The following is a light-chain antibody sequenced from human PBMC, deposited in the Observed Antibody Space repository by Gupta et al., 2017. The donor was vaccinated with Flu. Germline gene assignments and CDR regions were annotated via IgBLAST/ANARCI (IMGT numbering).Light chain of an antibody. CDR3: AAWDDSLNGGV. CDR2: SNN. Sequence: QSVLTQPPSASGTPGQRVTISCSGSSSNIGSNTVNWYQQLPGTSPKLLIYSNNQRPSGVPDRFSGSKSGTAASLAISGLQAEDEADYYCAAWDDSLNGGVGGGGIKRTV. V-gene: IGLV1-44*01. CDR1: SSNIGSNT. J-gene: IGLJ3*02.